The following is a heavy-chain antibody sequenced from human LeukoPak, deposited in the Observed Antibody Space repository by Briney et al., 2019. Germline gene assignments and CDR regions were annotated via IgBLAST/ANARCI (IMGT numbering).Heavy chain of an antibody. V-gene: IGHV3-23*01. D-gene: IGHD2-8*02. CDR1: GFTFSSYA. Sequence: PGGSLRLSCAASGFTFSSYAMSWVRQAPGKGLEWVSAISGSGGSIYYADSVKGRFTISRDNSKSTLSLQMNSLRAEDTAIYYCATYRQVLLPFESWGQGTLVTVSS. J-gene: IGHJ4*02. CDR3: ATYRQVLLPFES. CDR2: ISGSGGSI.